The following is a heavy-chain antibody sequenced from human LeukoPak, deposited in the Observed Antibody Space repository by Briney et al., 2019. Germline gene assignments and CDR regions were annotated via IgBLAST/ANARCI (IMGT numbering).Heavy chain of an antibody. Sequence: HSGGSLRLSCAASGFTFSSYGMHWVRQASGKGLEWVGRIRSKANSYATAYAASVKGRFTISRDDSKNTAYLQMNSLKTEDTAVYYCTRLEDTAMVYYYYYYMDVWGKGTTVTVSS. CDR1: GFTFSSYG. D-gene: IGHD5-18*01. V-gene: IGHV3-73*01. CDR2: IRSKANSYAT. CDR3: TRLEDTAMVYYYYYYMDV. J-gene: IGHJ6*03.